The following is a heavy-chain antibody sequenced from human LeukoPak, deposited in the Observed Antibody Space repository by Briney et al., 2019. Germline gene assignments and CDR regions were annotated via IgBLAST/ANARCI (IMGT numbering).Heavy chain of an antibody. Sequence: SETLSLTCTVSGGSISSYYWSWMRQPAGKGLEWIGRIYSSGSTNYNPSLKGRVTMSVDTSKNQFSLELTSVTAADTAVYYCARDRTGSASYYGAGDYWGQGTLVTVSS. D-gene: IGHD1-26*01. V-gene: IGHV4-4*07. CDR3: ARDRTGSASYYGAGDY. CDR2: IYSSGST. J-gene: IGHJ4*02. CDR1: GGSISSYY.